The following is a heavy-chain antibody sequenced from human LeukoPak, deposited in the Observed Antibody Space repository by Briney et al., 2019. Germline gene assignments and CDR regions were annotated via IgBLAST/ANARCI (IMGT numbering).Heavy chain of an antibody. J-gene: IGHJ4*02. CDR1: GFTFSSYG. CDR3: AKDRPPVAIDY. V-gene: IGHV3-30*18. CDR2: ISYDGSNK. D-gene: IGHD6-6*01. Sequence: GGSLRLSCAASGFTFSSYGMHWVRQAPGKELEWVAVISYDGSNKYYADSVKGRFTISRDNSKNTLYLQMNSLRAEDTAVYYCAKDRPPVAIDYWGQGTLVTVSS.